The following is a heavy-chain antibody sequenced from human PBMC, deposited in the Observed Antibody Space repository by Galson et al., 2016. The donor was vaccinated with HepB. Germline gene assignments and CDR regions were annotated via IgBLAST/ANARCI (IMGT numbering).Heavy chain of an antibody. CDR1: GFSFSFYG. V-gene: IGHV3-21*01. Sequence: SLRLSCAASGFSFSFYGMSWVRQAPGKGLEWVSSISGGSSYIYYADSAKGRFTISRDNAKNSLYRQMNSLRAGDTAVYYCANRHSGWYYFDYWGQGTLVTVSS. CDR2: ISGGSSYI. CDR3: ANRHSGWYYFDY. D-gene: IGHD6-19*01. J-gene: IGHJ4*02.